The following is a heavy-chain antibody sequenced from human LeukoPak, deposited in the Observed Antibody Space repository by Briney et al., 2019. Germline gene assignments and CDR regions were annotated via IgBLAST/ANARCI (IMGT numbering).Heavy chain of an antibody. J-gene: IGHJ4*02. CDR3: ARGYQLPRQYYFDY. CDR1: GGSFSGYY. V-gene: IGHV4-34*01. D-gene: IGHD2-2*01. CDR2: INHSGST. Sequence: SETLSLTCAVYGGSFSGYYWSWIRQPPGKGLEWIGEINHSGSTNYNPSPKSRVTISVDTSKNQFSLKLSSVTAADTAVYYCARGYQLPRQYYFDYWGQGTLVTVSS.